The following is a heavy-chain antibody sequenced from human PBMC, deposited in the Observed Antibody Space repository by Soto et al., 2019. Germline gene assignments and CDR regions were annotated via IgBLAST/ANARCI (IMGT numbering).Heavy chain of an antibody. D-gene: IGHD1-26*01. CDR1: GYTFTSYA. CDR3: ARNPRGGGATLSVYNWFDP. CDR2: INAGNGNT. Sequence: QVQLVQSGAEVKKPGASVKVSCKASGYTFTSYAMHWVRQAPGQRREWMGWINAGNGNTKYSQKFQGRVTITRDTSASTAYMELSSLRSEDTAVYYCARNPRGGGATLSVYNWFDPWGQGTLVTVSS. V-gene: IGHV1-3*01. J-gene: IGHJ5*02.